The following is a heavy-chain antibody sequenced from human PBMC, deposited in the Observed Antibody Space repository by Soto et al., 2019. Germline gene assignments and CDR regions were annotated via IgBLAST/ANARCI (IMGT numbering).Heavy chain of an antibody. CDR1: GYTLTSYG. Sequence: QVQLVQSGAEVTKPGASVKVSCKASGYTLTSYGISWVRQAPGQGLEWMGWISAYNGDTNYAQSLQGRVTMTTDTSTTTGYMELRSLRSEDTAVYYCSTTIGYSYYYYGMDVWGQGTTVTVSS. CDR3: STTIGYSYYYYGMDV. CDR2: ISAYNGDT. J-gene: IGHJ6*02. D-gene: IGHD5-12*01. V-gene: IGHV1-18*01.